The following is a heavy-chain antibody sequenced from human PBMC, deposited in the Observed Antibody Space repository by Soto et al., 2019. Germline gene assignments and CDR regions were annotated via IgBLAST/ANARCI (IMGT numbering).Heavy chain of an antibody. CDR2: IKQDGSEK. CDR1: GFTFSSYG. D-gene: IGHD3-10*01. V-gene: IGHV3-7*04. Sequence: GGSLRLSCAASGFTFSSYGMSWFRQAPGKGLEWLANIKQDGSEKYYVDSVKGRFTISRDNAKNSLYLQMNSLRAEDTAVYYCARAITMVRGVIIRPYYYYGMDVWGQGTTVTVSS. CDR3: ARAITMVRGVIIRPYYYYGMDV. J-gene: IGHJ6*02.